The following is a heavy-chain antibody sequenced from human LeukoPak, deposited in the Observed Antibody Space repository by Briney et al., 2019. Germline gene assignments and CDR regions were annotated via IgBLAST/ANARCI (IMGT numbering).Heavy chain of an antibody. V-gene: IGHV3-11*01. CDR3: ARVPLWFGQLLTAFDI. D-gene: IGHD3-10*01. J-gene: IGHJ3*02. CDR1: GFTFSSYY. Sequence: GGSLRLSCAASGFTFSSYYMSWIRQAPGKGLEWVSYISSSGSSIYYADSVKGRFTISRDNAKNSVYLQMNSLRAEDTSVYYCARVPLWFGQLLTAFDIWGEGTMVTVSS. CDR2: ISSSGSSI.